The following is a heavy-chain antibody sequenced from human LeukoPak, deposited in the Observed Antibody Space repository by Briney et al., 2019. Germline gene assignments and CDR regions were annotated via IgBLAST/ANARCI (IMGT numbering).Heavy chain of an antibody. CDR2: ISGGVGIT. D-gene: IGHD4-23*01. V-gene: IGHV3-23*01. J-gene: IGHJ4*02. Sequence: PGGSLRLSCAASGFTLNNYGMTWVRQVPGKGLEWVSVISGGVGITNYADSVKGRFTISRDTSENTLYLQMNSLRADDTGVYYCAKGVGGNPRYYFDYWGQGTVVTVSS. CDR3: AKGVGGNPRYYFDY. CDR1: GFTLNNYG.